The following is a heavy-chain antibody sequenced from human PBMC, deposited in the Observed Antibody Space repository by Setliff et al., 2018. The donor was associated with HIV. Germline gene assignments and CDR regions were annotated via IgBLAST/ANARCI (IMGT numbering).Heavy chain of an antibody. J-gene: IGHJ6*03. V-gene: IGHV3-48*04. CDR3: AGVWEGWFHYYYYYYMDV. CDR1: GFTLTDYP. Sequence: PGGSLRLSCAASGFTLTDYPMHWVRQAPGNGLEWVSYITGSSDTIYYADSVKGRFTISRDNAKNSLYLQMNSLRAEDTAVYYCAGVWEGWFHYYYYYYMDVWGKGTTVTV. D-gene: IGHD6-19*01. CDR2: ITGSSDTI.